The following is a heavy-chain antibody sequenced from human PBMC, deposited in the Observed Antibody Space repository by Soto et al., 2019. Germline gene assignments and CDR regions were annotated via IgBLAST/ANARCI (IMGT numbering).Heavy chain of an antibody. CDR3: ARERPDGSRLDP. D-gene: IGHD6-13*01. Sequence: SETLSLTCTVSVGSISSYYWSWIRQPPGKGLEWIGYIYYSGSTDYNPSLKSRVTISVDTSKNQFSLKLSSVTAADTAVYYCARERPDGSRLDPWGQGTLVTVSS. CDR1: VGSISSYY. CDR2: IYYSGST. J-gene: IGHJ5*02. V-gene: IGHV4-59*12.